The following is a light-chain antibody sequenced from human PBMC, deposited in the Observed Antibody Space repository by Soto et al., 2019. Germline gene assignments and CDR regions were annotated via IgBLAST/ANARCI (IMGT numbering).Light chain of an antibody. J-gene: IGLJ3*02. Sequence: QSALTQPASVSGSPGQSITISCTGTSSDVGGYNYLSWYQQHPGKAPKVMIFEVHNRPSGVSNRFSGSKSGNTASLTISGLQAEDEADYYCSSYTSSGTPVFGGGTQLNVL. V-gene: IGLV2-14*01. CDR1: SSDVGGYNY. CDR3: SSYTSSGTPV. CDR2: EVH.